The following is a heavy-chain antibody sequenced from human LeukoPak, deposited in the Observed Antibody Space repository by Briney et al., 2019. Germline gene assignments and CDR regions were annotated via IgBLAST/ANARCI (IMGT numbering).Heavy chain of an antibody. CDR2: IYHSGST. J-gene: IGHJ4*02. V-gene: IGHV4-30-2*01. D-gene: IGHD3-16*01. CDR3: ARQLPPGEYYFDY. Sequence: PSQTLSLTCTVSGGSISSGGYYWSWIRQPPGKGLEWIGYIYHSGSTYYNPSLKSRVTISVDRSKNQFSLKLSSVTAADTAVYYCARQLPPGEYYFDYWGQGTLVTVSS. CDR1: GGSISSGGYY.